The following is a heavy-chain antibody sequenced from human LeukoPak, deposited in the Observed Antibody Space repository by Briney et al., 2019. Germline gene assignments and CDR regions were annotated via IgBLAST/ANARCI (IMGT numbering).Heavy chain of an antibody. V-gene: IGHV3-30*04. Sequence: GRSLRLSCAASGFTFSSHAMHWVRQAPGKGLDWVASILYDGGDNYYTGSVKGRFTISRDNSKKTLDLQMNSLRPEDTAVYFCARDGDPISAAGTMLDYWGLGTLVIVSS. CDR3: ARDGDPISAAGTMLDY. D-gene: IGHD6-13*01. CDR2: ILYDGGDN. CDR1: GFTFSSHA. J-gene: IGHJ4*02.